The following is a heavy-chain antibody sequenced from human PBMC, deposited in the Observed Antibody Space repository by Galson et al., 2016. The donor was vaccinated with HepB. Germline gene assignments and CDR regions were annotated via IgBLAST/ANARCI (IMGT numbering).Heavy chain of an antibody. J-gene: IGHJ6*02. D-gene: IGHD3-9*01. Sequence: SLRLSCAASGFTFNTYAMSWVRQAPGKGLEWVSAIGGSGGSAYYADSVKGRFTISRDNSKNTLYLQMNSLRAEDTAVYYCARYYDILTGYSNYGMDVWGQGTTVTVSS. CDR3: ARYYDILTGYSNYGMDV. CDR1: GFTFNTYA. CDR2: IGGSGGSA. V-gene: IGHV3-23*01.